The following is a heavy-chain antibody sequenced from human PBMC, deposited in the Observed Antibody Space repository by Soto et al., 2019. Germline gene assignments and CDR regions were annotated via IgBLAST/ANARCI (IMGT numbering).Heavy chain of an antibody. D-gene: IGHD6-19*01. CDR2: ISSSSSTI. J-gene: IGHJ4*02. CDR3: AKDLEQWLVYYFDY. Sequence: GGSLRLSCAASGLTFTSYSMNWVRQAPGKGLEWVSFISSSSSTIYYADSVKGRFTISRDNAKNSLYLQMNSLRAEDTAVYYWAKDLEQWLVYYFDYWGQGTLVTVSS. V-gene: IGHV3-48*01. CDR1: GLTFTSYS.